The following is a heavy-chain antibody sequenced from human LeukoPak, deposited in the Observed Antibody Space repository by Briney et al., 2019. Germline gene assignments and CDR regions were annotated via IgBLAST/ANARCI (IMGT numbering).Heavy chain of an antibody. V-gene: IGHV4-59*11. Sequence: SETLSLTCTVPGGAISSHYWTWIRQPPGKGLEWIGYIYYSGSTNYNPSLTSRVTISVDTSKNQFSLKLSSVTAADTAVYYCARGYYRYAFDIWGQGTMVTVSS. CDR2: IYYSGST. CDR3: ARGYYRYAFDI. CDR1: GGAISSHY. J-gene: IGHJ3*02. D-gene: IGHD3-10*01.